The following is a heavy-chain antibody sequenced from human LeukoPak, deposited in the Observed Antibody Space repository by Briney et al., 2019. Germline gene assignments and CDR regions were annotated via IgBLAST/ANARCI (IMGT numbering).Heavy chain of an antibody. D-gene: IGHD3-22*01. CDR3: ARGDSSPYYYFDY. CDR2: INPNSGGT. CDR1: GYTFTGYY. Sequence: GASVKVSCKASGYTFTGYYMHWVRQAPGQGLEWMGWINPNSGGTNYAQKFQGRVTMTRDTSTSTAYMELSRLRSDDTAVFYCARGDSSPYYYFDYWGQGTLVTVSS. V-gene: IGHV1-2*02. J-gene: IGHJ4*02.